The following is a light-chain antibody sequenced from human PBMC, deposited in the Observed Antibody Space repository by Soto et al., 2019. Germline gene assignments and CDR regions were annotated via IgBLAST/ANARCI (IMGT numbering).Light chain of an antibody. CDR2: GAS. Sequence: EIELTQSPATLSLSPGERATLSRRASQSVSNNLAWYQQKPGQAPRLLIYGASTRATGIPARFSGSGSGTEFTLTISGLQSEDFAVYYCQHYSNWPPWTFGLGTKVDI. J-gene: IGKJ1*01. V-gene: IGKV3-15*01. CDR1: QSVSNN. CDR3: QHYSNWPPWT.